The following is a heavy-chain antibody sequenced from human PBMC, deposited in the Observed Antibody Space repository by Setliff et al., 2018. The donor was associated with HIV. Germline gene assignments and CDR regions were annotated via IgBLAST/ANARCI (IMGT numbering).Heavy chain of an antibody. CDR2: IRYDGSNK. Sequence: GGSLRLSCAASGFIFSSYDMHWVRQAPGKGLEWVAFIRYDGSNKYYVDSVKGRFTISRDNSKNTMYLQMNSLRAEDTAVYYCARADNYYDSRFDYWGQGTLVTVSS. D-gene: IGHD3-22*01. CDR1: GFIFSSYD. J-gene: IGHJ4*02. CDR3: ARADNYYDSRFDY. V-gene: IGHV3-30*02.